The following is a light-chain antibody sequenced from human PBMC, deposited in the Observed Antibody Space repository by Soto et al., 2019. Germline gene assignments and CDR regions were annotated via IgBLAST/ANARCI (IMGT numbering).Light chain of an antibody. Sequence: DIQMTQSPSSLSASVGDRVTITCRASQDINNYLAWYQVQPGKGPKLLIYAASTLQSGVPTRFSGSGSGTVFTLTISSLQPEDVATYFCQKYNSAPRTFGQGTRVEI. CDR2: AAS. CDR1: QDINNY. V-gene: IGKV1-27*01. J-gene: IGKJ1*01. CDR3: QKYNSAPRT.